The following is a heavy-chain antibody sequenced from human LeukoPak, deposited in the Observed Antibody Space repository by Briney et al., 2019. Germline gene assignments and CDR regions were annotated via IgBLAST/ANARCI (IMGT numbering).Heavy chain of an antibody. CDR2: INPNSGGT. CDR1: GYTFPGYY. D-gene: IGHD3-10*01. V-gene: IGHV1-2*02. J-gene: IGHJ5*02. Sequence: GASVKVSCKASGYTFPGYYMHWVRQAPGQGLEWMGWINPNSGGTNYAQKFQGRVTMTRDTSISTAYMELSRLRSDDTAVYYCAREGNYYGSGSTINWFDPWGQGTLVTVSS. CDR3: AREGNYYGSGSTINWFDP.